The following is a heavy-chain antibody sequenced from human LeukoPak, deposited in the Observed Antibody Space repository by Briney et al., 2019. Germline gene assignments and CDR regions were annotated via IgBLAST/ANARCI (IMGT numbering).Heavy chain of an antibody. CDR2: IYYSGST. J-gene: IGHJ4*01. V-gene: IGHV4-39*07. CDR1: GGSISSSRYY. CDR3: ARGRYYFDY. Sequence: PSETLSLTRTVSGGSISSSRYYWGWIRQPPGKGLEWIGSIYYSGSTYYNPSLKSRVTISVDTSKNQFSLKLSSVTAADTAVYYCARGRYYFDYWGQGTLVTVSS.